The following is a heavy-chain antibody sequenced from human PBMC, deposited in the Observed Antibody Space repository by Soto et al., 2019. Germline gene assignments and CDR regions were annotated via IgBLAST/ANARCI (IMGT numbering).Heavy chain of an antibody. D-gene: IGHD4-17*01. J-gene: IGHJ4*02. Sequence: EVQLLESGGGLVQPGESLRLSCAASGFTFRNYRMHWVRQAPGGRLEYVAVITADGSVTNYVSSVEGRFTISRDNSKNTLFLQMGGLNVEDMAVYYCAREPSYGDLDFWGQGTLVTVSS. CDR2: ITADGSVT. V-gene: IGHV3-64*01. CDR1: GFTFRNYR. CDR3: AREPSYGDLDF.